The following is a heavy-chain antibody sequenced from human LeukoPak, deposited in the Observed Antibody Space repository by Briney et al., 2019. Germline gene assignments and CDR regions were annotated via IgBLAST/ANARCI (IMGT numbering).Heavy chain of an antibody. CDR1: GFTFSSYS. J-gene: IGHJ3*02. CDR2: ISSSSSYI. CDR3: ARVMGFDAFDI. V-gene: IGHV3-21*01. Sequence: GGSLRLSCAASGFTFSSYSMNWVRQAPGKGLEWVSSISSSSSYIYYADSVKGRFTISRDNAKNSLYLQMNSLRAEDTAVYYCARVMGFDAFDIWGQRTMVTVSS.